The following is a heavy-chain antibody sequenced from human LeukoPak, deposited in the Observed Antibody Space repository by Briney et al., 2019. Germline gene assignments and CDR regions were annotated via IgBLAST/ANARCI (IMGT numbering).Heavy chain of an antibody. CDR2: INPNSGGT. J-gene: IGHJ4*02. V-gene: IGHV1-2*02. Sequence: GASVKVSCKASGYTFTGYYMHWVRQAPGQGLEWMGWINPNSGGTNYAQKFQGRVTMTRDTSISTAYMELSRLRSDDTAVYYCARGYDSSGYYRSGPLIWGQGTLVTVSS. D-gene: IGHD3-22*01. CDR1: GYTFTGYY. CDR3: ARGYDSSGYYRSGPLI.